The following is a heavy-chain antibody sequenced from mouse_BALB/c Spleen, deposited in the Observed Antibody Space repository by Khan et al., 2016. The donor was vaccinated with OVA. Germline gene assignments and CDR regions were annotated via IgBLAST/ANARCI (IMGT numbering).Heavy chain of an antibody. CDR2: ISSSGST. J-gene: IGHJ3*01. CDR3: ARGRAY. CDR1: GYSITSDYA. V-gene: IGHV3-2*02. Sequence: EVQLQESGPGLVKPSQSLSLTCTVTGYSITSDYAWNWIRQFPGNKLEWMGYISSSGSTSYTPSLKSRLSITRATSKNQFFLPLNSVTTEDTATYYCARGRAYWGQGTLVTVGA. D-gene: IGHD3-3*01.